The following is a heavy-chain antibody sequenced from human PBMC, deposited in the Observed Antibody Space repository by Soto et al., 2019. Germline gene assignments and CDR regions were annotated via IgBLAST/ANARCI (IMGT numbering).Heavy chain of an antibody. CDR1: GGSINSGAYS. D-gene: IGHD3-10*01. J-gene: IGHJ5*02. CDR2: FYHSGST. Sequence: QLQLRQSGSGLVEPSQTLSLTCAVYGGSINSGAYSWSWIRQPPGKGLEWIGNFYHSGSTYYNPSVKSRVTISVDKSRDQFSLELSSVTAADTAVYFCARALYGSGSYYNSNGAFDPWGQGTLVTVSS. CDR3: ARALYGSGSYYNSNGAFDP. V-gene: IGHV4-30-2*01.